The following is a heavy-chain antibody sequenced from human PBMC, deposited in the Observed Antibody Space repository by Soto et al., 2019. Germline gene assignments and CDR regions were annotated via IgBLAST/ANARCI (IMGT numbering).Heavy chain of an antibody. D-gene: IGHD1-26*01. V-gene: IGHV3-23*01. CDR3: AKEIPGELLPACFDS. CDR2: IVGRGAST. J-gene: IGHJ5*01. Sequence: EVQLLESGGGLEQPGGSLRLSCVASGFTFSTYAMTWVRQAPGKGLEWFSTIVGRGASTYYADSVKGRFTNSRDNSKTTLYLQMNSLRAEDTSVYYCAKEIPGELLPACFDSWRHGTLVNVSS. CDR1: GFTFSTYA.